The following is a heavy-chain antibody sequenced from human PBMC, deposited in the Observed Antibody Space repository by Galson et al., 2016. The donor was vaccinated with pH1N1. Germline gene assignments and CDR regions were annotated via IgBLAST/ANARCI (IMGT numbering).Heavy chain of an antibody. D-gene: IGHD6-6*01. CDR2: IYPSDSDT. Sequence: QSGAEVKKPGKSLKISCKGSGYSFTNYWIGWVRQMPGKGLEWMGIIYPSDSDTRYSPSFQGQVTISADKSISTAYLQWSSLKASDTAIYYCARGSVSPDSYSYYGMDVWGQGTTVTVSS. CDR3: ARGSVSPDSYSYYGMDV. J-gene: IGHJ6*02. V-gene: IGHV5-51*01. CDR1: GYSFTNYW.